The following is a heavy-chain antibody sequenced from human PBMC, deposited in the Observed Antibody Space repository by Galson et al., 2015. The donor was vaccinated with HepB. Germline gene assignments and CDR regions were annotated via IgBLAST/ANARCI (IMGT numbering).Heavy chain of an antibody. V-gene: IGHV3-30*18. CDR1: GFTFSSYG. D-gene: IGHD6-13*01. J-gene: IGHJ6*03. CDR2: ISYDGSNK. Sequence: SLRLSCAASGFTFSSYGMHWVRQAPGKGLEWVAVISYDGSNKYYADSVKGRFTISRDNSKNTLYLQMNSLRAEDTAVYYCAKDGHPGIAAAARPYYDYYYYMDVWGKGTTVTVSS. CDR3: AKDGHPGIAAAARPYYDYYYYMDV.